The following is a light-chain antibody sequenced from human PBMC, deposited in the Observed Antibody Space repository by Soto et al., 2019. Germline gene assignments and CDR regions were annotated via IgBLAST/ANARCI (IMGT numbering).Light chain of an antibody. V-gene: IGLV2-23*01. J-gene: IGLJ3*02. CDR1: NSDVGGYNL. CDR2: EGS. Sequence: QSALTQPASVSGSLGQSITISCTGTNSDVGGYNLVSWYQQHPGKAPKLMTYEGSKRPSGVSNRFSGSKSGNTASLIISGLQAEDEADYYCCSYAGSSTWVFGGGTKLTVL. CDR3: CSYAGSSTWV.